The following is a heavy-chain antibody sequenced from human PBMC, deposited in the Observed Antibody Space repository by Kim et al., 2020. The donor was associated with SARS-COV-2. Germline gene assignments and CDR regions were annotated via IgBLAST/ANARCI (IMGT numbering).Heavy chain of an antibody. J-gene: IGHJ3*02. CDR3: AKVNSNYYDSSGYYSVAFDI. Sequence: RVTISRDNSKNTLYLQMNSLRAEDTAVYYCAKVNSNYYDSSGYYSVAFDIWGQGTMVTVSS. D-gene: IGHD3-22*01. V-gene: IGHV3-23*01.